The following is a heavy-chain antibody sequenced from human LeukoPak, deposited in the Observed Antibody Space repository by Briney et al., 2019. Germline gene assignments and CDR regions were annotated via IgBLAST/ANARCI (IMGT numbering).Heavy chain of an antibody. Sequence: PSETLSLTCTVSGGSISSGSHYWSWIRQPAGKGLEWIGRIYTSGSTNYNPSLKSRVTISVDTSKNQLSLKLSSVTAADTAVYYCARCGGWGSGSSYYYYMDVWGKGTTVTVSS. CDR1: GGSISSGSHY. CDR2: IYTSGST. CDR3: ARCGGWGSGSSYYYYMDV. D-gene: IGHD3-10*01. V-gene: IGHV4-61*02. J-gene: IGHJ6*03.